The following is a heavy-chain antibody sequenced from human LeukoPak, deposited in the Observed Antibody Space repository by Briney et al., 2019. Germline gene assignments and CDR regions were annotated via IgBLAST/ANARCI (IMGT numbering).Heavy chain of an antibody. CDR3: TTGYCTNGVCYSFDY. CDR1: GCTFSNAW. J-gene: IGHJ4*02. D-gene: IGHD2-8*01. Sequence: GGSLRLSCAASGCTFSNAWMSWVRQAPGKGLEWVGRIKSKTDGGTTDYAAPVKGRFNISRDDSKHTLYLQMNSLKTEDKAVYYCTTGYCTNGVCYSFDYWGQGTLVTVSS. CDR2: IKSKTDGGTT. V-gene: IGHV3-15*01.